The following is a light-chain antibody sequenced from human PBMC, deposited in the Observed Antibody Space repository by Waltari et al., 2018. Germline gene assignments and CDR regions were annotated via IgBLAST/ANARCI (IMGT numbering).Light chain of an antibody. Sequence: EIVLTQSQATLSLSPGERATLSSRTSQSVSSHLAWYQQKPGQAPRLLIYDISNRPTGIPARFSGSGSGTDFTLTISSLEPEDFAVYYCQQRTNWLFGGGTKVEI. V-gene: IGKV3-11*01. CDR2: DIS. CDR3: QQRTNWL. J-gene: IGKJ4*01. CDR1: QSVSSH.